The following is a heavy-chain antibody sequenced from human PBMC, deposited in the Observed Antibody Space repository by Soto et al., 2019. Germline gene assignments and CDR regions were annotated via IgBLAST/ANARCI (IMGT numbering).Heavy chain of an antibody. V-gene: IGHV3-15*07. D-gene: IGHD1-26*01. J-gene: IGHJ4*01. CDR1: GFTCSNAG. Sequence: GGSQILSCAASGFTCSNAGINWVRQAPGKGLEWVGRIKSKTDGGTSDFAAPVRGRFAISRDDSESMVYLQMDSLKTEDTAVYYCRTDAYFPLNLALFAFWGIRTLVPVTP. CDR2: IKSKTDGGTS. CDR3: RTDAYFPLNLALFAF.